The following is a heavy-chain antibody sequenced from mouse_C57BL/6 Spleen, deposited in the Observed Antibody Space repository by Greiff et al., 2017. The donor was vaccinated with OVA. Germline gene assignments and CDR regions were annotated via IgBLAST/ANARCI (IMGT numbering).Heavy chain of an antibody. CDR2: ISSGGSYT. CDR3: ARHGGRGWLLKGIIDYAMDY. V-gene: IGHV5-6*01. Sequence: EVKLMESGGDLVKPGGSLKLSCAASGFTFSSYGMSWVRQTPDKRLEWVATISSGGSYTYYPDSVKGRFTISRDNAKNTLYLQMSSLKSEDTAMYYCARHGGRGWLLKGIIDYAMDYWGQGTSVTVSS. J-gene: IGHJ4*01. CDR1: GFTFSSYG. D-gene: IGHD2-3*01.